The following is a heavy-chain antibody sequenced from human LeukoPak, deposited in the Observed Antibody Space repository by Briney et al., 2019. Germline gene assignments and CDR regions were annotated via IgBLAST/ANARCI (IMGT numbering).Heavy chain of an antibody. Sequence: KASETLSLTCSVSGGSINTYFWTWIRQPPGKGLEWIGYISYSGSTNYNPSLKSRVTISVDTSNNRFTLKLTSLTAADTAVYYCVRHLSAGRPAFDIWGQGTMVTVSS. D-gene: IGHD2-15*01. CDR1: GGSINTYF. CDR2: ISYSGST. CDR3: VRHLSAGRPAFDI. V-gene: IGHV4-59*08. J-gene: IGHJ3*02.